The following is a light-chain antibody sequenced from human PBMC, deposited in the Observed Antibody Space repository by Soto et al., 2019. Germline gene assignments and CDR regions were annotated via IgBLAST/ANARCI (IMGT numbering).Light chain of an antibody. CDR1: SSDVGAYNY. V-gene: IGLV2-14*01. J-gene: IGLJ2*01. Sequence: QSALTQPASVSGSPGQSITISCTGTSSDVGAYNYVSWYQQHPGKPPKLMIYEVSSRPSGVSNRFSGSKSGNTASLTISGLQAEDEADYYCSSYTSSSTVVFGGGTKLTVL. CDR3: SSYTSSSTVV. CDR2: EVS.